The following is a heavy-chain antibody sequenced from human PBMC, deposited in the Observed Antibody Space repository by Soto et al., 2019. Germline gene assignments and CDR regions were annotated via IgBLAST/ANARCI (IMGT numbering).Heavy chain of an antibody. CDR3: ARASLGVAAHFDY. CDR1: GGSISSGGYY. Sequence: TSETLSLTCTVSGGSISSGGYYWSWIRQHPGKGLEWIGYIYYSGSTYYNPSLKSRVTISVDTSKNQSSLKLSSVTAADTAVYYCARASLGVAAHFDYWGQGTLVTVSS. V-gene: IGHV4-31*03. CDR2: IYYSGST. D-gene: IGHD2-21*01. J-gene: IGHJ4*02.